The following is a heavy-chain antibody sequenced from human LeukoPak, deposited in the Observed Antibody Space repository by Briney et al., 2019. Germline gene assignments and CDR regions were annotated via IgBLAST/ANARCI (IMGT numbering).Heavy chain of an antibody. CDR2: IWINGRDE. CDR3: ARGKGSGRFVYFYYGVDV. Sequence: GRFLRLSCAASGFTFSTYGMHWVRQAPGKGLEWVASIWINGRDEKYVDSVKGRFTISRDNSTLFLQMNSLRAEDTAIYFCARGKGSGRFVYFYYGVDVCGQGTTVTVSS. CDR1: GFTFSTYG. D-gene: IGHD3-10*01. J-gene: IGHJ6*02. V-gene: IGHV3-33*01.